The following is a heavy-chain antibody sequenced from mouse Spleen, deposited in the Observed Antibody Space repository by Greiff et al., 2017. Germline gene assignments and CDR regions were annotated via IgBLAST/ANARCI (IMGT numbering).Heavy chain of an antibody. Sequence: QVQLQQSGAELVRPGASVTLSCKASGYTFTDYEMHWVKQTPVHGLEWIGAIDPETGGTAYNQKFKGKAILTADKSSSTAYMELRSLTSEDSAVYYCTRLENPGALFAYWGQGTLVTVSA. V-gene: IGHV1-15*01. J-gene: IGHJ3*01. CDR3: TRLENPGALFAY. D-gene: IGHD4-1*01. CDR1: GYTFTDYE. CDR2: IDPETGGT.